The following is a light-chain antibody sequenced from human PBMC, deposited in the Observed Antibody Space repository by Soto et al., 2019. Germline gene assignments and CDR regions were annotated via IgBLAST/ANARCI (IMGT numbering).Light chain of an antibody. CDR3: QQYGSS. CDR2: GAS. Sequence: EIVLTQSPGTLSLSPGERATLSCRASQSVSSSYLAWYQQKPGQAPRLLIYGASSRATGIPDRFSGSGSGTDFPLTISRLAPEDFAVYYCQQYGSSFGQGTKLEIK. J-gene: IGKJ2*01. CDR1: QSVSSSY. V-gene: IGKV3-20*01.